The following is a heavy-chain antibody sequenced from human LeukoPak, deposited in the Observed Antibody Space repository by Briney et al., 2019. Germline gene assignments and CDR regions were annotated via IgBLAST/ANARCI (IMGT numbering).Heavy chain of an antibody. CDR2: ISSSSSYI. J-gene: IGHJ4*02. D-gene: IGHD3-10*01. Sequence: PGGSLRLSCAASGFTFSSYSMNWVRQAPGKGLEWVSSISSSSSYIYYADSVKGRFTISRDNAKNSLYLQMNSLRAEDTAVYYCARDVGLWFGELLPDYWGQGTLVTVSS. V-gene: IGHV3-21*01. CDR1: GFTFSSYS. CDR3: ARDVGLWFGELLPDY.